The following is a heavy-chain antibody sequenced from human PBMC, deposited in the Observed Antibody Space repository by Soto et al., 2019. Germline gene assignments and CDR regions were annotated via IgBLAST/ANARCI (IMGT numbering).Heavy chain of an antibody. Sequence: GGSLRLSCAASGLTFSSYSMNWVRQAPGKGLEWVSYISSSSSTIYYADSVKGRFTISRDNAKNSLYLQMNSLRDEDTAVYYCAREGAYSSSWFSPSSPFDYWGQGTLVTVSS. CDR3: AREGAYSSSWFSPSSPFDY. V-gene: IGHV3-48*02. CDR2: ISSSSSTI. CDR1: GLTFSSYS. D-gene: IGHD6-13*01. J-gene: IGHJ4*02.